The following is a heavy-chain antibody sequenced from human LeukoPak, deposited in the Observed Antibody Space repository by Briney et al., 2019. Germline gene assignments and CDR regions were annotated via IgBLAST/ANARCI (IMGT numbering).Heavy chain of an antibody. D-gene: IGHD1-7*01. J-gene: IGHJ6*02. CDR1: GFTVSSNY. CDR2: IFSGGST. Sequence: GGSLRLSCAASGFTVSSNYMSWVRQAPGEGLEGVSLIFSGGSTYYADSVKGRFTISRDNSKNTLYLQMNTLRAEDTAVYYCARDARTGTTWYYGMDVWGQGTTVTVSS. V-gene: IGHV3-66*01. CDR3: ARDARTGTTWYYGMDV.